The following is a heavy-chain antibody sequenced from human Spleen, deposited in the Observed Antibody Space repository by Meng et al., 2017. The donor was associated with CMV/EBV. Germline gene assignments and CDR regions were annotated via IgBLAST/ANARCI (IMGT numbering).Heavy chain of an antibody. CDR1: GGSSSSSNG. Sequence: SGGSSSSSNGWSWVRQSPGKGLEWIGEIYHSGSTNYNPSLKSRVTISVDKSKNQFSLKLSSVTAADTAVYYCARDIYYDSIGYLPDSWGQGTLVTVSS. V-gene: IGHV4-4*02. CDR3: ARDIYYDSIGYLPDS. D-gene: IGHD3-22*01. CDR2: IYHSGST. J-gene: IGHJ4*02.